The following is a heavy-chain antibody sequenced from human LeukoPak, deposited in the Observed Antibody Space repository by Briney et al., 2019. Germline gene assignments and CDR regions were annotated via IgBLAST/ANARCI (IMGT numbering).Heavy chain of an antibody. D-gene: IGHD3-22*01. CDR1: GGSFTDYF. V-gene: IGHV4-34*01. J-gene: IGHJ6*02. CDR2: INDYTGNT. Sequence: SETLSLTCDVFGGSFTDYFWTWIRQSPGKGLEWIGEINDYTGNTNYNPSLNSRVSVSLEKSKNQFSLELRSVTAADTAVYYCARGRIAKIVVVHSFHYGMDVWGQGTTVTVSS. CDR3: ARGRIAKIVVVHSFHYGMDV.